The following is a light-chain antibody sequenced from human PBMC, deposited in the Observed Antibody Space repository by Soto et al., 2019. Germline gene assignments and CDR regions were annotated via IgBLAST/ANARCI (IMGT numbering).Light chain of an antibody. CDR3: QQRSNWPPLT. CDR2: DAS. V-gene: IGKV3-11*01. J-gene: IGKJ4*01. Sequence: EVLLTQSPATLSLSPGEVATLSCRASRDVANFLAWYQQKPGQAPRLLIYDASNRAAGIPARFSGSGSGTDFPLTISSLEPEDFAVYFCQQRSNWPPLTFGGGTRVE. CDR1: RDVANF.